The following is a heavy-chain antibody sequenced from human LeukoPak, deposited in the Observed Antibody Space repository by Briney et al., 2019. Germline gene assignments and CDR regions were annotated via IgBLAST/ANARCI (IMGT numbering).Heavy chain of an antibody. CDR3: ARVPRGYYDSSGYSYFDY. Sequence: GASVKVSYKASGYTFTSYGISWVRQAPGQGLEWMGWISAYNGNTNYAQKLQGRVTMTTDTSTSTAYMELRSLRSDDTAVYYCARVPRGYYDSSGYSYFDYWGQGTLVTVSS. D-gene: IGHD3-22*01. V-gene: IGHV1-18*01. CDR2: ISAYNGNT. CDR1: GYTFTSYG. J-gene: IGHJ4*02.